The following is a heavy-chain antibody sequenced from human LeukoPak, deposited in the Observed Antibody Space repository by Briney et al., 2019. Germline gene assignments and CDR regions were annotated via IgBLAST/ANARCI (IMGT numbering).Heavy chain of an antibody. CDR2: ISGSGGST. CDR3: AKAPFGDYDILWDKYYFDY. Sequence: GGTLRLSCAASGFTFSSYGMSWVRQAPGKGLEWVSAISGSGGSTDYADAVKGRFTISRYNSKNTLYLQMNSLRAEDTAVYYCAKAPFGDYDILWDKYYFDYWGQGTLVTVSS. J-gene: IGHJ4*02. CDR1: GFTFSSYG. V-gene: IGHV3-23*01. D-gene: IGHD4-17*01.